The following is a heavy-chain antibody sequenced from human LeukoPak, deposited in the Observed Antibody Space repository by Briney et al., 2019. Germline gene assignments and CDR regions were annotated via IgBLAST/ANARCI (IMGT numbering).Heavy chain of an antibody. Sequence: GVPLRLSCAASGFTFSHYGMHWVRQATGEGLEWVGVIWYDGSNKYYAESVNGRFTISRDNSKNTLYLQMNSLRVEDTAVYHCARDRLETYGMDVWGQGTTVTVSS. D-gene: IGHD6-19*01. V-gene: IGHV3-33*01. J-gene: IGHJ6*02. CDR1: GFTFSHYG. CDR3: ARDRLETYGMDV. CDR2: IWYDGSNK.